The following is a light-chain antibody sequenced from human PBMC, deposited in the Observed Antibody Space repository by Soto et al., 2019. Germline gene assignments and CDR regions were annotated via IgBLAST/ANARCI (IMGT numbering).Light chain of an antibody. J-gene: IGLJ3*02. CDR1: SRDAGTYNL. Sequence: QSALTQPASVSGSPRQSITISCSGTSRDAGTYNLISWYQQHPGEAPKLIIYEVNKRPSGVSDRFSGSRSGNTASLTISGLQAEDEADYYCCSYAGSSTWVFGGGTKLTVL. V-gene: IGLV2-23*02. CDR3: CSYAGSSTWV. CDR2: EVN.